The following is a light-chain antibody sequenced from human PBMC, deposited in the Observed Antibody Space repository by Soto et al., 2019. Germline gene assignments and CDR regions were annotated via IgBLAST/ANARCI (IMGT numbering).Light chain of an antibody. Sequence: QSVLTQPPSASGTPGQTVTISCSRSSSNIGRNFVYWYQQLPGTAPKLHIYRNNQRPSGVPDRFSGSQSGTSASLAISGLRSEDEADYHCAAWDDSLSGVIFGGGTKLTVL. CDR1: SSNIGRNF. J-gene: IGLJ2*01. CDR3: AAWDDSLSGVI. CDR2: RNN. V-gene: IGLV1-47*01.